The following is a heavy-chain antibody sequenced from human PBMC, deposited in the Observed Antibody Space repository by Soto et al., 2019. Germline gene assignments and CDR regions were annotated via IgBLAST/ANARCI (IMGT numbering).Heavy chain of an antibody. CDR2: VSSSSTYI. V-gene: IGHV3-21*01. Sequence: GGSLRLSCAASGLTFSSYTMNWVRQAPGKGLEWVSSVSSSSTYIYYADSVKGRFTISRDNAKNSLYLQMNSLRAEDTAIYYCARGSHSTTWYGGQFDYWGQGTLVTVSS. D-gene: IGHD6-13*01. CDR1: GLTFSSYT. CDR3: ARGSHSTTWYGGQFDY. J-gene: IGHJ4*02.